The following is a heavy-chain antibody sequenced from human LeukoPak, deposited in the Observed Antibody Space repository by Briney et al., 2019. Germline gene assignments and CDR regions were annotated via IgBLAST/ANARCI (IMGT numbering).Heavy chain of an antibody. CDR3: ARDDGTYYYDSSGYYFDY. Sequence: ASVKVSCKASGYTFTGYYMHWVRQAPGRGLEWMGWINPNSGGTNYAQKFQGRVTMTRDTSISTAYMELSRLRSDDTAVYYCARDDGTYYYDSSGYYFDYWGQGTLVTVSS. D-gene: IGHD3-22*01. CDR2: INPNSGGT. CDR1: GYTFTGYY. V-gene: IGHV1-2*02. J-gene: IGHJ4*02.